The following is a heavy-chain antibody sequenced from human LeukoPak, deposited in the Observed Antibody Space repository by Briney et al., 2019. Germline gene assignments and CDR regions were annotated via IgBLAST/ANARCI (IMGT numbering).Heavy chain of an antibody. CDR1: GFTLRNYD. V-gene: IGHV3-23*01. CDR2: IRGSSGST. CDR3: AKEREYSGYEPLPNDY. Sequence: GGSLRLSCAASGFTLRNYDINWVRQAPGKGLEWISVIRGSSGSTYYADSVKGRFTISRDDSKNTLYLQMNSLRAEDTAVYYCAKEREYSGYEPLPNDYWGQGTLVTVSS. D-gene: IGHD5-12*01. J-gene: IGHJ4*02.